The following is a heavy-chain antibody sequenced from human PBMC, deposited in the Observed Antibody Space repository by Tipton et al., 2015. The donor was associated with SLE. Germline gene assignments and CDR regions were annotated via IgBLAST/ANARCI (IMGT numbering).Heavy chain of an antibody. CDR2: ISAYNGNT. D-gene: IGHD3-10*01. Sequence: QVQLVQSGAEVKKPGASVKVSCKASGYTFTSYGISWVRQAPGQGLEWMGWISAYNGNTNYAQKLQGRVTMTRDTSTSTVYMELSSLRSEDTAVYYCARVGYYGSGSYGYFDYWGQGTLVTVSS. CDR1: GYTFTSYG. J-gene: IGHJ4*02. V-gene: IGHV1-18*04. CDR3: ARVGYYGSGSYGYFDY.